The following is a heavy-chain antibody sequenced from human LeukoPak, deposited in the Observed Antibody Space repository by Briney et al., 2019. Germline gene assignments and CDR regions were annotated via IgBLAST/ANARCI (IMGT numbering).Heavy chain of an antibody. Sequence: ASVKVSCKASGHIFTAYYMFWVRQAPGQGLEWMGWINPNSGGTNLAPNFQGRVTLTRDTSISTAYMELSRLRSDDTAVYYCARAGNYVYFDYWGQGTLVTVSS. V-gene: IGHV1-2*02. CDR3: ARAGNYVYFDY. CDR2: INPNSGGT. J-gene: IGHJ4*02. CDR1: GHIFTAYY. D-gene: IGHD4-11*01.